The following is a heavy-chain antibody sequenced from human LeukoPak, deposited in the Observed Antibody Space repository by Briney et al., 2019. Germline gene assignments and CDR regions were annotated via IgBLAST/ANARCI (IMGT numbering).Heavy chain of an antibody. J-gene: IGHJ4*02. CDR2: IRYDGSNK. D-gene: IGHD3-22*01. V-gene: IGHV3-30*02. Sequence: PGGSLRLSCAASGFTFSSFGMHWVRQAPGKGLEWVAFIRYDGSNKYYADSVKGRFTISRDKSKNTLYLQMNSLRAEDTAVYYCAKDLAGSGYYSFDYWGQGTLVTVSS. CDR3: AKDLAGSGYYSFDY. CDR1: GFTFSSFG.